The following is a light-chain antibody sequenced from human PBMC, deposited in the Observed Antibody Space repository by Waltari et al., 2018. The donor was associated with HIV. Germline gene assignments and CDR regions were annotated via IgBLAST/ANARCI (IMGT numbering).Light chain of an antibody. J-gene: IGLJ2*01. CDR1: NIGRQN. Sequence: SYDLTQPLSVSVALGQTATITCWGNNIGRQNGCWYQQRPGQAPVLIIYRENTRPSGIPERFSGSNSGNTATLTIRRAQAGDEADYYCQVRVSNSVVFGGGTNLTVL. V-gene: IGLV3-9*01. CDR2: REN. CDR3: QVRVSNSVV.